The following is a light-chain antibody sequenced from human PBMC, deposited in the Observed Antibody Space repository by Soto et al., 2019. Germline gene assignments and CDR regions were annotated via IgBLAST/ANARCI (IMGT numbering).Light chain of an antibody. V-gene: IGKV3-15*01. CDR3: QQYNNWPPWT. CDR2: DAS. CDR1: QSVSSY. Sequence: IVLTQSPATLSLSPRERATLSCRASQSVSSYLAWYQQKPGQAPRLLIYDASTRATAIPARFSGRGSETEFTLTISSLQSEDSAVYYCQQYNNWPPWTFGQGTKVDIK. J-gene: IGKJ1*01.